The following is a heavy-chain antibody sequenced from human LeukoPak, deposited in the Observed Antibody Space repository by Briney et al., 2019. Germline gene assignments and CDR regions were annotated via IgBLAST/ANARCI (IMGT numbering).Heavy chain of an antibody. CDR3: ARDLGVVPAWGWFDP. V-gene: IGHV4-39*07. J-gene: IGHJ5*02. D-gene: IGHD2-2*01. Sequence: SETLSLTCTVSGGSIRSTSYYWGWIRQPPVKGLEWIGSIYYSGNTYYNPSLKSRVTISGDTSKNQFSLNLSSVTAADTAVYYCARDLGVVPAWGWFDPWGQGTLVTVSS. CDR1: GGSIRSTSYY. CDR2: IYYSGNT.